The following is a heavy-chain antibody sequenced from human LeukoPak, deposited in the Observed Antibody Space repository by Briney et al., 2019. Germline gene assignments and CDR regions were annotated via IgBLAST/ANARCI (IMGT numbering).Heavy chain of an antibody. CDR1: GFTFSSYG. Sequence: PGGSLRLSCAASGFTFSSYGMHWVRQAPGKGLEWVAVISYDGSNKYYADSVKGRFTISRDNSKNTLYLQMNSLRAEDTAEYYRATYGHYRYYGDYIDYWGQGTLVTVSS. V-gene: IGHV3-30*03. J-gene: IGHJ4*02. CDR3: ATYGHYRYYGDYIDY. CDR2: ISYDGSNK. D-gene: IGHD4-17*01.